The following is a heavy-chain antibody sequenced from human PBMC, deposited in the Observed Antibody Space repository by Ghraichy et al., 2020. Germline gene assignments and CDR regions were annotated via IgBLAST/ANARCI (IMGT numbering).Heavy chain of an antibody. CDR3: TRGGYLMAYSSSWYVY. CDR1: GYPITSPA. J-gene: IGHJ4*02. D-gene: IGHD6-13*01. Sequence: ASVKVSCKASGYPITSPAINWVRQAPGQGLEWMGWIDTNTGNPTYAQGFTGRFVFSLDTSVNTAYLQISSLKAEDTAIYYCTRGGYLMAYSSSWYVYWGQGTLITVTS. V-gene: IGHV7-4-1*02. CDR2: IDTNTGNP.